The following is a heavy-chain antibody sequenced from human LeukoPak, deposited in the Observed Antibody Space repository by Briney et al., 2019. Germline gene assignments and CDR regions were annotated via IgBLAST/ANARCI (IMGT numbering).Heavy chain of an antibody. V-gene: IGHV3-30*18. Sequence: GGSLRLSCAASGFTFSNHGMHWVRQAPGKGLEWVAIISYDGSNKYYADSVKGRFTISRDNSKNTLYLQMNSLRDEDTAVYYCAKDSRFLEWLSPFDYWGQGTLVTVSS. D-gene: IGHD3-3*01. J-gene: IGHJ4*02. CDR2: ISYDGSNK. CDR3: AKDSRFLEWLSPFDY. CDR1: GFTFSNHG.